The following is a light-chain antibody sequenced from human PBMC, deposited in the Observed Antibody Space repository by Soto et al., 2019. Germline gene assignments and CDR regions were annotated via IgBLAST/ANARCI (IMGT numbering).Light chain of an antibody. CDR1: QSVSSSY. Sequence: EIVLTQSPGTLSLSPGERATLFCRASQSVSSSYLAWYQQKPGQAPGLLIYGASSRATGIPDRFSGSGSGTDFTLTISRLEPEDFAVYYCQQYGNSWTFGQGTKVDIK. CDR3: QQYGNSWT. CDR2: GAS. V-gene: IGKV3-20*01. J-gene: IGKJ1*01.